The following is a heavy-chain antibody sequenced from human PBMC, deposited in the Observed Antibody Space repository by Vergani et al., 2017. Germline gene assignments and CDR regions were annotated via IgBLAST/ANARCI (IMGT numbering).Heavy chain of an antibody. CDR1: GYSFTSYW. V-gene: IGHV5-10-1*01. J-gene: IGHJ6*02. Sequence: EVQLVQSGAEVKKPGQSLRISCKGSGYSFTSYWISWVRQMPGKGLEWMGRIDPSDSYTNYSPSFQGHVTISADKSISTAYLQWSSLKASDTAMYYCARRVIQFEQQPMNYYYYYGMDVWGQGTTVTVSS. CDR2: IDPSDSYT. CDR3: ARRVIQFEQQPMNYYYYYGMDV. D-gene: IGHD6-13*01.